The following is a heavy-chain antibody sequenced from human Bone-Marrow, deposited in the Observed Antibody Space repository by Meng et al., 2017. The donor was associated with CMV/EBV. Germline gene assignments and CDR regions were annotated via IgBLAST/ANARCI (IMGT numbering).Heavy chain of an antibody. Sequence: GESLKISCAASGFTFSSYAMHWVRQAPGKGLEWVAVISYDGSNKYYADSVKGRFTISRDNAKNSLNLQMNSLRAEDTAVYYCARGFPTQWLVLDYWGQGTLVTVSS. CDR1: GFTFSSYA. CDR2: ISYDGSNK. V-gene: IGHV3-30-3*01. J-gene: IGHJ4*02. CDR3: ARGFPTQWLVLDY. D-gene: IGHD6-19*01.